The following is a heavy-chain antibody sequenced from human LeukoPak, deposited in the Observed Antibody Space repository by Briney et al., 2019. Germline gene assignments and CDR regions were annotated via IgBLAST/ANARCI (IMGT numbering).Heavy chain of an antibody. CDR3: AKEEYYYDSSGPFDY. J-gene: IGHJ4*02. CDR2: ISGSGGSA. V-gene: IGHV3-23*01. Sequence: GGSLRLSCAASGFTFSSYAMSWVRQAPGEGLEWVSAISGSGGSAYYADSVKGRFTISRDNSKNTLYLQMNSLRAEDTAVYYCAKEEYYYDSSGPFDYWGQGTLVTVSP. D-gene: IGHD3-22*01. CDR1: GFTFSSYA.